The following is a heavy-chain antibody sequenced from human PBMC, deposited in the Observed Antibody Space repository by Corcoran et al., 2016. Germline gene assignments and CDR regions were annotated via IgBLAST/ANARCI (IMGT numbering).Heavy chain of an antibody. CDR3: ARATPITIFNYYSYGRDV. V-gene: IGHV1-8*01. CDR2: MNPNSGNT. D-gene: IGHD3-3*01. J-gene: IGHJ6*02. Sequence: QVQLVQSGAEVKKPGASVKVSCKASGYTFTSYDINWVRQATGQGLEWMGWMNPNSGNTGYAQKFQGRVTMTRNTSISTAYMELSSLRSEDTAVYYGARATPITIFNYYSYGRDVGGQGTTVTVSS. CDR1: GYTFTSYD.